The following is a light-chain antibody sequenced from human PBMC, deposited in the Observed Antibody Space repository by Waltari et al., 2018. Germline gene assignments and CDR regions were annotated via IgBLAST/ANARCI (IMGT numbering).Light chain of an antibody. J-gene: IGLJ3*02. CDR1: SSDVGGYNY. Sequence: QSALTQPASVSGSPGQSIAISCTGTSSDVGGYNYVSWYQQHPGKAPKLMISNVSNRPSGVSNRFSGSKSDDTASLTISGLQAEDEGDYYCASDRDTGTPWVFGGGTKVTVL. CDR2: NVS. V-gene: IGLV2-14*01. CDR3: ASDRDTGTPWV.